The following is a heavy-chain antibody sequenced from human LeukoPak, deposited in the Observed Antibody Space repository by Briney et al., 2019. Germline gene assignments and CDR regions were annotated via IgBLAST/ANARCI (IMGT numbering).Heavy chain of an antibody. J-gene: IGHJ6*02. V-gene: IGHV4-34*01. CDR1: GGSLSGYY. CDR3: ARDRIQLWSYYYYGMDV. CDR2: INHSGST. Sequence: SETLSLTCAVYGGSLSGYYWSWIRQPPGKGLEWIGEINHSGSTNYNPSLKSRVTISVDTSKNQFSLKLSSVTAADTAVYYRARDRIQLWSYYYYGMDVWGQGTTVTVSS. D-gene: IGHD5-18*01.